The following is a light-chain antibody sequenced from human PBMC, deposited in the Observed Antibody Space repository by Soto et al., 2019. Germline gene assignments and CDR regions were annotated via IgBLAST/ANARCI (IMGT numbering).Light chain of an antibody. CDR3: QQRSTWPPT. CDR1: QSVSSY. CDR2: DAS. V-gene: IGKV3-11*01. Sequence: EIVLTQSPATLSLSPGERATLSCRASQSVSSYLAWYQQKPGQAPRLLIYDASNRATGIPARFSGSGSGTNFTLTISSLEPEDFAVYYCQQRSTWPPTFGGGIKVEIK. J-gene: IGKJ4*01.